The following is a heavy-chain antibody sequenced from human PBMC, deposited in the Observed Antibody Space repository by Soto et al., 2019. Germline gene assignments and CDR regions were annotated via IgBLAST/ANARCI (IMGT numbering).Heavy chain of an antibody. CDR1: GYTFTSYD. CDR3: AGEVGASRLDY. CDR2: MNPNSGNT. D-gene: IGHD1-26*01. J-gene: IGHJ4*02. Sequence: QVQLVQSGAEVKKPGASVKVSCKASGYTFTSYDINWVRQATGQGLEWMGWMNPNSGNTGYAQKFQGRVTKTRNTSLSTAYRELSSLRSEDTAVFYCAGEVGASRLDYWGQGTMVTVSS. V-gene: IGHV1-8*01.